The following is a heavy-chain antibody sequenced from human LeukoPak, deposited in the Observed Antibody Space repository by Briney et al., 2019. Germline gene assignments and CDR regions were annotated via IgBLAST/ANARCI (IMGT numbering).Heavy chain of an antibody. CDR3: AKGPYGIFGVDYYYYYMDV. J-gene: IGHJ6*03. V-gene: IGHV3-23*01. CDR2: ISGSGGST. D-gene: IGHD3-3*01. Sequence: HAGGSLRLSCAASGFTFSTYWMSWVRQAPGKGLEWVSAISGSGGSTYYADSVKGRFTISRDNSKNTLYLQMNSLRAEDTAVYYCAKGPYGIFGVDYYYYYMDVWGKGTTVTVSS. CDR1: GFTFSTYW.